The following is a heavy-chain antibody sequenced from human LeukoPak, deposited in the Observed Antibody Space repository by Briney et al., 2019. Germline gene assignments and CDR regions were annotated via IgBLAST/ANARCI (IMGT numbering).Heavy chain of an antibody. CDR3: ARDRAFRGGGFHP. CDR2: INPNSGGT. V-gene: IGHV1-2*06. J-gene: IGHJ5*02. CDR1: GYTFTGYS. D-gene: IGHD3-10*01. Sequence: ASVKVSCKASGYTFTGYSMHWVRQAPGQGLEWMGRINPNSGGTQYAQKFQGRVTMTSDSSIITVYLEPSSISSDDTAIYYCARDRAFRGGGFHPWGQGTLVTVSS.